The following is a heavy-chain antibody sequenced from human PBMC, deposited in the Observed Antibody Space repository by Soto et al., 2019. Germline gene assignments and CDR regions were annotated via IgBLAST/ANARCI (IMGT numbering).Heavy chain of an antibody. CDR2: INPNSGVT. V-gene: IGHV1-2*02. Sequence: ASVKVSCKASGYTFTGYFIHCVRQAPGEGLEWVGYINPNSGVTKYAPRFQGRVTMTRDTSIRTAYMDLNNLRSDDTAVYFCARGGGTMLAPLPWGPGTLVTVSS. J-gene: IGHJ5*02. D-gene: IGHD1-1*01. CDR1: GYTFTGYF. CDR3: ARGGGTMLAPLP.